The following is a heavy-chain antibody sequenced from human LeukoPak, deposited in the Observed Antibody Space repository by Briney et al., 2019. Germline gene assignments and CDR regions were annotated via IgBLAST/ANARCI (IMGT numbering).Heavy chain of an antibody. CDR1: GGSISSYY. CDR2: IYTSGST. J-gene: IGHJ4*02. Sequence: PSETLSLTCTVSGGSISSYYWSWIRQPAGKGLEWIGRIYTSGSTNYNPSLKSRVTISVDTSKNQFSLKLRSVTAADTAVYYCARHRTSRNYFDYWGQGTLVTVSS. D-gene: IGHD1-1*01. V-gene: IGHV4-4*07. CDR3: ARHRTSRNYFDY.